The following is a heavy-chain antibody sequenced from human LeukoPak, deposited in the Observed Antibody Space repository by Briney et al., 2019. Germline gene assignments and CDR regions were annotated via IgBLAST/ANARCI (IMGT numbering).Heavy chain of an antibody. Sequence: PSETLSLTCAVYGGSFSGYYWSWIRQHPGKGLEWIGYIYYSGSTYYNPSLKSRVTISLDTSKNQFSLKLSSVTAADTAVYYCASGRMDWFDPWGQGTLVTVSS. J-gene: IGHJ5*02. CDR1: GGSFSGYY. D-gene: IGHD1-14*01. V-gene: IGHV4-31*11. CDR2: IYYSGST. CDR3: ASGRMDWFDP.